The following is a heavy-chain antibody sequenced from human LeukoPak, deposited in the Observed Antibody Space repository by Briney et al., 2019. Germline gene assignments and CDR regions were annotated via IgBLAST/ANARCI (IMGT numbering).Heavy chain of an antibody. Sequence: PGGSLRLSCAASGFTFSSYWMSWVRQAPGKGLEWVANIKQDRSAKYYVDSVKGRFTISRDNAKNSLYLQMNSLRAEDTAVYYCARDWEVPAATVDYWGQGTLVTVSS. D-gene: IGHD2-2*01. V-gene: IGHV3-7*01. J-gene: IGHJ4*02. CDR3: ARDWEVPAATVDY. CDR1: GFTFSSYW. CDR2: IKQDRSAK.